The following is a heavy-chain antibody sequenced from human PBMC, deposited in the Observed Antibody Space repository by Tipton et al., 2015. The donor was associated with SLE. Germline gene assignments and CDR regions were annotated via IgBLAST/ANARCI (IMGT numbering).Heavy chain of an antibody. Sequence: SLRLSCAASGFTFSSYWMHWVRQVPGKGLEWVSLISGGGGSTHYADSVRGRFTISRDNSKNTLSLQLNTLRADDTAIYYCAKDRYCGGGTCFASYFDLWGQGTPVTVSS. V-gene: IGHV3-23*01. CDR1: GFTFSSYW. CDR2: ISGGGGST. J-gene: IGHJ4*02. D-gene: IGHD2-21*01. CDR3: AKDRYCGGGTCFASYFDL.